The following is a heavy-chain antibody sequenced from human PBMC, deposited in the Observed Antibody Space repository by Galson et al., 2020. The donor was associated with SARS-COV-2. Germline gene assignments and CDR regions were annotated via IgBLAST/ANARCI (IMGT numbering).Heavy chain of an antibody. D-gene: IGHD3-9*01. Sequence: HGESLKISCKGSGYSFTSYWIGWVRQMPGKGLEWMVIILPGDSDTRYSPSFQGQVIMSADKSISTAYLQWSSLKASDTAMYYCARQYYDVLTGPNWFDSWGPGTLVTVSS. J-gene: IGHJ5*01. CDR1: GYSFTSYW. CDR3: ARQYYDVLTGPNWFDS. V-gene: IGHV5-51*01. CDR2: ILPGDSDT.